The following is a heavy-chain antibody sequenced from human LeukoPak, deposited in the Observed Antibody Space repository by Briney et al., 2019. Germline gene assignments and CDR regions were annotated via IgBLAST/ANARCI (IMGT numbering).Heavy chain of an antibody. Sequence: PSETLSLTCAVNGGSFSDNYWSWIRQPPGKGLEWMWEINHSESANYNPSLKSRVTISVDTSKNQFSLKLSSVTAADTAVYYCARWPRRRGWFNDYWGQGTLVTVSS. D-gene: IGHD6-19*01. V-gene: IGHV4-34*01. CDR1: GGSFSDNY. CDR2: INHSESA. J-gene: IGHJ4*02. CDR3: ARWPRRRGWFNDY.